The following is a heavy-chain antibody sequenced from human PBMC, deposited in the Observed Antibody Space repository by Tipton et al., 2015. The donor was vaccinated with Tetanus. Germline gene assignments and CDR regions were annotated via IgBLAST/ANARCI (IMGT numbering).Heavy chain of an antibody. CDR2: INYDGST. J-gene: IGHJ6*02. V-gene: IGHV4-34*01. D-gene: IGHD3-10*01. CDR1: GGTFSGYH. CDR3: ARGDYYGSGTCDV. Sequence: GLVKPSETLSLTCAVYGGTFSGYHWTWIRQPSGKGLEWIGEINYDGSTNYSPSLKSRVTLSLDTTKKQVSLKLSSVTAADTAVYYCARGDYYGSGTCDVWGQGTTVTVPS.